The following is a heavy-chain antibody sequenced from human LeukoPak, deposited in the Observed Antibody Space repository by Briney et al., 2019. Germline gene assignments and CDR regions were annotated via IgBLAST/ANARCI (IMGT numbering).Heavy chain of an antibody. J-gene: IGHJ4*02. D-gene: IGHD6-19*01. Sequence: PGGSLRLSCAASGLTFDDYAMHWVRHAPGKGLEWVSSISWNGGSIGYADSVKGRFTISRDNAKNSLYPQMNSLRTEDTAFYYCAKDNNARIAVTVNRGTDYWGQGTLVTVSS. CDR2: ISWNGGSI. CDR3: AKDNNARIAVTVNRGTDY. V-gene: IGHV3-9*01. CDR1: GLTFDDYA.